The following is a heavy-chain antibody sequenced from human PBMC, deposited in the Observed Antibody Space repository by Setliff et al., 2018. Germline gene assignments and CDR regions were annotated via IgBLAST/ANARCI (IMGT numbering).Heavy chain of an antibody. CDR1: GFTFSKYW. CDR2: INPDGSIT. CDR3: ASIDWGENFYNMDV. V-gene: IGHV3-74*01. D-gene: IGHD7-27*01. Sequence: GGSLRLSCAASGFTFSKYWMYWVRQVPGKGLVWVSRINPDGSITNYADSVRGRFTISRDNAKDTLYLQMNSLRAEDTAVYFCASIDWGENFYNMDVWGKGTTVTVSS. J-gene: IGHJ6*03.